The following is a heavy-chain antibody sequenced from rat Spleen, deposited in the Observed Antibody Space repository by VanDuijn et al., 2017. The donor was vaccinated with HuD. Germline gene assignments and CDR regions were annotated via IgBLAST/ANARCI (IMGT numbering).Heavy chain of an antibody. D-gene: IGHD4-6*01. CDR1: GFTFSGYY. Sequence: EVQLVESGGGLVQPGRSLKLPCEASGFTFSGYYMAWVRQAPKKGLEWVASISYEGSSIYDGDSVKGRFTISRDKEKSPLYLQMKSLRSEDTATYYCAREVWVGNYFDYWGQVVMVTVSS. CDR3: AREVWVGNYFDY. V-gene: IGHV5-22*01. CDR2: ISYEGSSI. J-gene: IGHJ2*01.